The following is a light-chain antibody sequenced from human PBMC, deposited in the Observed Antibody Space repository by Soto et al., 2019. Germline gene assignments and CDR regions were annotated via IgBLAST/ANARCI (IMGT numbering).Light chain of an antibody. J-gene: IGKJ3*01. CDR1: QSISSY. CDR3: QQSYSTLSFT. CDR2: AAS. V-gene: IGKV1-39*01. Sequence: DIQMTQSPSSLSASVGDRVAITCRASQSISSYLNWYQQKPGKAPKLLIYAASSLQSGVPSRFSGSGSGTDFTLTIRSLQPEDFATYYCQQSYSTLSFTFGPGTKVDI.